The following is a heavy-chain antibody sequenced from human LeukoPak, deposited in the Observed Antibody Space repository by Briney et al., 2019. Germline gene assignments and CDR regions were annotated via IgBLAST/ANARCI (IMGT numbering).Heavy chain of an antibody. D-gene: IGHD5-12*01. CDR2: ISWNSGSI. CDR1: GFTFDDYA. J-gene: IGHJ4*02. CDR3: AKVIGSDIVATIYDY. Sequence: PGGSLRLSCAASGFTFDDYAMHWVRQAPGKGLEWVSGISWNSGSIGYADSVKGRFTISRDNAKNSLYLQMNSLRAEDTALYYCAKVIGSDIVATIYDYWGQGTLVTVSS. V-gene: IGHV3-9*01.